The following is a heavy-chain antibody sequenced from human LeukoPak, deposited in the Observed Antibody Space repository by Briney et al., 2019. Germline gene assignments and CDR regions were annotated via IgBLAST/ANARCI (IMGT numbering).Heavy chain of an antibody. D-gene: IGHD1-26*01. CDR3: AKDSGSYPRPNYFDY. Sequence: PGGSLRLSCAASGFTFSSYAMSWVRQAPGKGLEWVSAISGSGGSTYYADSVKGRFTISRDNSKNTLYLQMNSLRAEDTAVYYCAKDSGSYPRPNYFDYWGQGTLVTVSS. CDR1: GFTFSSYA. V-gene: IGHV3-23*01. CDR2: ISGSGGST. J-gene: IGHJ4*02.